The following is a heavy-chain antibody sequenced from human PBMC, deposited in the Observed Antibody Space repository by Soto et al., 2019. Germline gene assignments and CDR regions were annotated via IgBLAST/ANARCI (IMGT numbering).Heavy chain of an antibody. CDR1: GYTFIYFW. CDR3: ARQGTSRGSDYAAFYX. D-gene: IGHD3-10*01. J-gene: IGHJ4*02. CDR2: IYPGASDI. Sequence: GEALKISWQASGYTFIYFWVAWVRQVPGKGLELMGVIYPGASDIRYSRSFEGHVTISADKSTNTAYLQWSSLEAADTAIYYCARQGTSRGSDYAAFYXWGPGTLFTVS. V-gene: IGHV5-51*01.